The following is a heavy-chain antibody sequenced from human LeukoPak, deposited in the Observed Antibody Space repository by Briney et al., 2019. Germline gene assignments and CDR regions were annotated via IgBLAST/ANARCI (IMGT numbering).Heavy chain of an antibody. V-gene: IGHV3-11*01. Sequence: GGSLRLSCAAPGFTFSDYYMSWIRKAPGKGLGWVSYISSSGSTIYYADSVKGRFTISRDNAKNSLYLQMNSLRAEDTAVYYCARDSADYSGYPENYFDYWGQGTLVTVSS. CDR3: ARDSADYSGYPENYFDY. CDR2: ISSSGSTI. CDR1: GFTFSDYY. J-gene: IGHJ4*02. D-gene: IGHD5-12*01.